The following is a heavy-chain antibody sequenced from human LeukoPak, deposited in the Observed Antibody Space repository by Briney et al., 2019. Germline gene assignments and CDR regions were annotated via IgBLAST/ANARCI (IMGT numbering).Heavy chain of an antibody. J-gene: IGHJ4*02. CDR2: ISNNGGYT. CDR1: GFTFSSYM. CDR3: AKQLGYCSDGSCYFPY. D-gene: IGHD2-15*01. Sequence: PGGSLRLSCAASGFTFSSYMMNWVRQAPGKGLEWVSAISNNGGYTYYADSVQGRFTISRDNSKSTLCLQMNSLRAEDTAVYYCAKQLGYCSDGSCYFPYWGQGTLVTVSS. V-gene: IGHV3-23*01.